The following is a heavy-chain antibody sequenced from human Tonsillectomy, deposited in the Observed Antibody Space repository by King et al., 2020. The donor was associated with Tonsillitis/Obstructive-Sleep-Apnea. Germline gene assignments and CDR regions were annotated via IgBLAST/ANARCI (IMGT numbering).Heavy chain of an antibody. CDR2: ISYDGSNK. D-gene: IGHD6-6*01. CDR3: AREESGSSSPYFDY. CDR1: GFTFSSYA. Sequence: QLVQSGGGVVQPGRSLRLSCAASGFTFSSYAMHWVRQAPGKGLEWVAVISYDGSNKYYADSVKGRFTISRDNSKNTLYLQMNSLRAEDTAVYYCAREESGSSSPYFDYWGQGTLVTVSS. V-gene: IGHV3-30*01. J-gene: IGHJ4*02.